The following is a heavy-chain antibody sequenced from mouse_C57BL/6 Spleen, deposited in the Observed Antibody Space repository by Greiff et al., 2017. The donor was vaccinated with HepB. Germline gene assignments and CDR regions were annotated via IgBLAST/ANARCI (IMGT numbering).Heavy chain of an antibody. Sequence: QVQLQQSGAELARPGASVKLSCKASGYTFTSYGISWVKQRTGQGLEWIGEIYPRSGNTYYNEKFKGKATLTADKSSSTAYMELRSLTSEDSAVYFCARRDDGYYGALYYFDYWGQGTTLTVSS. V-gene: IGHV1-81*01. CDR3: ARRDDGYYGALYYFDY. CDR2: IYPRSGNT. D-gene: IGHD2-3*01. J-gene: IGHJ2*01. CDR1: GYTFTSYG.